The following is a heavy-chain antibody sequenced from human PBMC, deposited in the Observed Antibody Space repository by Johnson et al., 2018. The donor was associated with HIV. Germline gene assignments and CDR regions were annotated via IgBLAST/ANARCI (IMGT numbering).Heavy chain of an antibody. CDR1: GFIFSDYY. CDR3: AGRDLLRAFDF. CDR2: ISSSGRTI. Sequence: QVQLVESGGDLVKPGGSLRLSCAASGFIFSDYYMTWIRQAPGKGLESISYISSSGRTIYYADSVKGRFTMSRDNAKKSLYLQMNSLRAEDTAVYYCAGRDLLRAFDFWGQGTMVTVSS. D-gene: IGHD2-15*01. V-gene: IGHV3-11*04. J-gene: IGHJ3*01.